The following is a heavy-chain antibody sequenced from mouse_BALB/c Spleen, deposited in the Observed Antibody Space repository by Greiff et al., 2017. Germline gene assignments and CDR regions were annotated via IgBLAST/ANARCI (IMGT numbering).Heavy chain of an antibody. CDR2: IWAGGST. D-gene: IGHD2-4*01. CDR3: ARDGITAWFAY. J-gene: IGHJ3*01. V-gene: IGHV2-9*02. CDR1: GFSLTSYG. Sequence: QVQLKESGPGLVAPSQSLSITCTVSGFSLTSYGVHWVRQPPGKGLEWLGVIWAGGSTNYNSALMSRLSISKDNSKSQVFLKMNRLQTDDTAMYYCARDGITAWFAYWGQGTLVTVSA.